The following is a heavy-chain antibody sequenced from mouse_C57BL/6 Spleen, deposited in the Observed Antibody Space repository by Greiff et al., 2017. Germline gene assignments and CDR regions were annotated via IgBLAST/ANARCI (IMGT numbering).Heavy chain of an antibody. CDR1: GFTFSDYG. J-gene: IGHJ3*01. CDR2: MSSGRSTI. Sequence: EVQGVESGGGLVKPGGSLKLSCAASGFTFSDYGMHWVRPAPEKGLEWVAYMSSGRSTIYYAATVKGRLNISRDNAEDKLFLKRTSLGCEDTAMYYCARSSAGAWFAYWGQGTLVTVSA. V-gene: IGHV5-17*01. D-gene: IGHD6-1*01. CDR3: ARSSAGAWFAY.